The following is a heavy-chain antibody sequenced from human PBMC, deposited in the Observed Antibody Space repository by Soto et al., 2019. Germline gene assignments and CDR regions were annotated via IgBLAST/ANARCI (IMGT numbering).Heavy chain of an antibody. CDR1: VYTFTDYC. CDR3: ARRFSYFRYHYYALAV. CDR2: IYPGDSDT. D-gene: IGHD3-10*01. Sequence: EPLKISCKGSVYTFTDYCNGWVRQLPGKGQEWMWIIYPGDSDTRYSPSFQGHVTITVDNSTNTAYLQLNTLRASDTAMYYCARRFSYFRYHYYALAVWGQGTTDHVSS. V-gene: IGHV5-51*01. J-gene: IGHJ6*02.